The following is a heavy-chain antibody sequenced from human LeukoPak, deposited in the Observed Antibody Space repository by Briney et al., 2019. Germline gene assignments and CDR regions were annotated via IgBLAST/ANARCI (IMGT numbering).Heavy chain of an antibody. CDR1: GLNFRDAA. CDR3: ARSGYSGYEFDH. D-gene: IGHD5-12*01. J-gene: IGHJ4*02. V-gene: IGHV3-48*02. Sequence: GGSLRLSCAASGLNFRDAAMTWVRQAPGMGLEWVSYISSSSSITYYADSVKGRFTISRDNAKNSLFLQMDSLRDEDTAVYYCARSGYSGYEFDHWGQGTRVTVSS. CDR2: ISSSSSIT.